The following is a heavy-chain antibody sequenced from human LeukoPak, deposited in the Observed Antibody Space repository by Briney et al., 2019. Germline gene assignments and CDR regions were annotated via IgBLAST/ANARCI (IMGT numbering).Heavy chain of an antibody. Sequence: PSETLSLTCTASGGSISSSSYYWGWIRQPPGKGLEWIGSIYYSGSTYYNPSLKSRVTISVDTSKNQFPLKLSSVTAADTAVYYCARLRCSSTSCYYYYYYMDVWGKGTTVTVSS. D-gene: IGHD2-2*01. V-gene: IGHV4-39*06. J-gene: IGHJ6*03. CDR2: IYYSGST. CDR1: GGSISSSSYY. CDR3: ARLRCSSTSCYYYYYYMDV.